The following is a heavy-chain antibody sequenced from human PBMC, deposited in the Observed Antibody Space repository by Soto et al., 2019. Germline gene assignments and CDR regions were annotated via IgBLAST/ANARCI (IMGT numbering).Heavy chain of an antibody. CDR2: IYHSGTT. Sequence: SETLSPTCAVSGGSISNSNWWSWVRQPPGKGLEWIGEIYHSGTTNYNPSLESRVTISVDKSKNQFSLKLTSVTAADTAVYYCTRDYTNGGMDVWGQGTTVTVSS. D-gene: IGHD2-8*01. V-gene: IGHV4-4*02. J-gene: IGHJ6*02. CDR3: TRDYTNGGMDV. CDR1: GGSISNSNW.